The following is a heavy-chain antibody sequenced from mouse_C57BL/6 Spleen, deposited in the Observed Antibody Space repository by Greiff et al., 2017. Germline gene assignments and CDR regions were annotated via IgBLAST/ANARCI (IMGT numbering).Heavy chain of an antibody. CDR2: IYPGDGDT. Sequence: QVQLQQSGPELVKPGASVKISCKASGYAFSSSWMNWVKQRPGKGLEWIGRIYPGDGDTNYNGKFKGKATLTADKSASTAYMHLSSLTAEDSAVYFCARYAGSSPSYWYFDVWGTGTTVTVSS. D-gene: IGHD1-1*01. V-gene: IGHV1-82*01. CDR3: ARYAGSSPSYWYFDV. CDR1: GYAFSSSW. J-gene: IGHJ1*03.